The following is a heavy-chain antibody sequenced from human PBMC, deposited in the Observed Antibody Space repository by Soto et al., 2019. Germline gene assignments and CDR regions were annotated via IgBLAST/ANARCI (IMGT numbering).Heavy chain of an antibody. CDR2: LNPDTGNT. CDR1: GFTFSDNL. J-gene: IGHJ3*01. Sequence: QVQLVQSGAELKKPGASVNISCTASGFTFSDNLINWVRQAPGQGLEWMGWLNPDTGNTRYSEKFQGRVTISRHTCARIAYLEISDLENEDTALYFCARDRHIVGTRAKAAFDVCGQGTRITVSS. D-gene: IGHD3-16*02. V-gene: IGHV1-3*01. CDR3: ARDRHIVGTRAKAAFDV.